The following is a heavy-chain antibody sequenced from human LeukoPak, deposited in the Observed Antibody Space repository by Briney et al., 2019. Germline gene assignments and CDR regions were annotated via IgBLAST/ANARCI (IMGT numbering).Heavy chain of an antibody. Sequence: ASVKVSCKASGYTFTSYDINWVRQTTGQGLEWMGCMNPNSGNTGYAQKFQGRVSITRNTSTNTAYMELRSLRSEDTAAYYCARQISGYTTYYYYYGMDVWGQGTTVAVSS. CDR3: ARQISGYTTYYYYYGMDV. J-gene: IGHJ6*02. CDR1: GYTFTSYD. CDR2: MNPNSGNT. D-gene: IGHD3-22*01. V-gene: IGHV1-8*01.